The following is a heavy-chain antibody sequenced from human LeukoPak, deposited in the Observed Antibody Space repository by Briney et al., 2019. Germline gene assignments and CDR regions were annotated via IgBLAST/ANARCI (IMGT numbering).Heavy chain of an antibody. CDR3: AREGTTGYLD. J-gene: IGHJ4*02. D-gene: IGHD1-1*01. V-gene: IGHV3-33*01. CDR2: IWYDGSNK. CDR1: GFTFSSYG. Sequence: PGGSLRLSCAASGFTFSSYGMHWVRQVPGKGLEWVAVIWYDGSNKYYADSVKGRFTISRDNSKNTLYLQMNSLRAEDTAVYYCAREGTTGYLDWGQGTLVTVSS.